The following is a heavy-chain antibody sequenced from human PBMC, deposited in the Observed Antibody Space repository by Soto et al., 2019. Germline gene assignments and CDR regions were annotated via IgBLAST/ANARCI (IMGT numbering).Heavy chain of an antibody. CDR2: ISGSGGST. V-gene: IGHV3-23*01. J-gene: IGHJ4*02. Sequence: LRLSCAASGFTFRSYAMIWVRQAPVKGLEWVSAISGSGGSTYYADSVKGRFTISRDNSKNTLYLQMNSLRAEDTAVYYCAKVSHYDFWSGYYMEGHFDYWGQGTLVTVSS. D-gene: IGHD3-3*01. CDR3: AKVSHYDFWSGYYMEGHFDY. CDR1: GFTFRSYA.